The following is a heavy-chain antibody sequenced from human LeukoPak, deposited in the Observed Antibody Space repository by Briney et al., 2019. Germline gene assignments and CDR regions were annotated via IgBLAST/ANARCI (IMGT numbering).Heavy chain of an antibody. Sequence: GRSLRLSCAASGFNFSSYGMHWVRQAPGKGLEWVSVIWYDGSNKYYADSVKGRFTISRDNSKITMYLQMNSLRAEDTAVYYCARDPSGSYYYYMDVWGKGTTVTVSS. J-gene: IGHJ6*03. CDR2: IWYDGSNK. CDR1: GFNFSSYG. V-gene: IGHV3-33*01. D-gene: IGHD1-26*01. CDR3: ARDPSGSYYYYMDV.